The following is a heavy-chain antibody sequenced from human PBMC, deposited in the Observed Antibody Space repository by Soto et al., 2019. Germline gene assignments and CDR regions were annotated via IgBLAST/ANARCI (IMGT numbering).Heavy chain of an antibody. V-gene: IGHV4-4*02. Sequence: PSETLSLTCAVSGGSVSGDSWWSWVRQSPGKGLEWIGEIFRTGTTNYNPSLKSRVTISVDKPKNQFSLEVTSVTAADTAVYYCARAYGYYFDYWGQGTLVTVSS. CDR2: IFRTGTT. D-gene: IGHD4-17*01. CDR1: GGSVSGDSW. J-gene: IGHJ4*02. CDR3: ARAYGYYFDY.